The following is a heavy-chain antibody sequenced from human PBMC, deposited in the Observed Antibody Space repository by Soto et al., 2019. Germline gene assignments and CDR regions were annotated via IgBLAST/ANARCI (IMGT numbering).Heavy chain of an antibody. J-gene: IGHJ3*02. CDR3: AKDTGPVLLWFGEPEDAFDI. D-gene: IGHD3-10*01. CDR2: ISGSGGST. Sequence: GGSLRLSCAASGFTFSSYAMSWVRQAPGKGLEWVSAISGSGGSTYYADSVKGRFTISRDNSKNTLYLQMNSLRAEDTAVYYCAKDTGPVLLWFGEPEDAFDIWGQGTMVTVSS. CDR1: GFTFSSYA. V-gene: IGHV3-23*01.